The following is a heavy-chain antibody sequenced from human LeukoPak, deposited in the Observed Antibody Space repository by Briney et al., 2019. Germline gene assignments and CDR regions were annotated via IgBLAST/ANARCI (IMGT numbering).Heavy chain of an antibody. Sequence: PSETLSLTCAVSSGSIGGYYWNWIRQSPEKGLECIGYIYYTGNTDYNPSLKSRVTISVDTSKNQFSLKLSSVTAADTAVYYCARDRVPREYYHRSLADASDIWGQGTLVTVSS. CDR3: ARDRVPREYYHRSLADASDI. V-gene: IGHV4-59*01. CDR1: SGSIGGYY. CDR2: IYYTGNT. D-gene: IGHD2/OR15-2a*01. J-gene: IGHJ3*02.